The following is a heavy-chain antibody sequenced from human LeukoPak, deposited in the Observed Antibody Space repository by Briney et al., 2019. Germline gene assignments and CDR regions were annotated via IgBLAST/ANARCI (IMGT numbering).Heavy chain of an antibody. CDR3: ARESEYYFDY. CDR1: GFTFSSYG. V-gene: IGHV3-30*02. J-gene: IGHJ4*02. CDR2: IWYDGSNK. Sequence: GGSLRLSCAASGFTFSSYGMHWVRQAPGKGLEWVAFIWYDGSNKYYADSVKGRFTISRDNSKNTLYLQMNSLRAEDTAVYYCARESEYYFDYWGQGTLVTVSS.